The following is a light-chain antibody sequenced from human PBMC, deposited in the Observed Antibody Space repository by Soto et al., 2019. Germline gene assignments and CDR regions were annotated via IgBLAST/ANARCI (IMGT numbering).Light chain of an antibody. CDR2: GAS. CDR1: QSVDSNY. V-gene: IGKV3-20*01. Sequence: VFTQSSCTLSLSPGKEATLSYRASQSVDSNYLAWYQQKPGQTPRLIIYGASGRADGIPHRFSGSGFGTDFTLTISKVEPEDFAVYYCQQYGTPRSVTFGHCTRLEIK. J-gene: IGKJ5*01. CDR3: QQYGTPRSVT.